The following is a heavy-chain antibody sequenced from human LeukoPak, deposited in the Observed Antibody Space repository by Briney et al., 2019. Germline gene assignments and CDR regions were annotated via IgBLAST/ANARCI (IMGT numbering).Heavy chain of an antibody. CDR3: AKEKGDGLPFDY. V-gene: IGHV3-23*01. CDR1: GFAFRNYG. J-gene: IGHJ4*02. Sequence: GGSLRLSCSASGFAFRNYGMAWVRQAPGKGLDFVSAVNAKGDVTFYADSVKGRFTMSRDNYKNTLYLQMNSLRAEDTAVYYCAKEKGDGLPFDYWDQETLITVSS. CDR2: VNAKGDVT. D-gene: IGHD5-24*01.